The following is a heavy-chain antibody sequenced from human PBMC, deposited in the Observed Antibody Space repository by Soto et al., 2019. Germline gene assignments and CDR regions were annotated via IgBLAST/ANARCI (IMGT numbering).Heavy chain of an antibody. J-gene: IGHJ4*02. Sequence: GGSLRLSCAASGFTFSGSAMHWVRQASGKGLEWVGRIRSKTDGGTTDYAAPVKGRFTISRDDSKNTLYLQMSSLKAEDTAVYYCARNGYGSDYWGQGTLVTVSS. CDR3: ARNGYGSDY. CDR2: IRSKTDGGTT. CDR1: GFTFSGSA. V-gene: IGHV3-15*01. D-gene: IGHD5-12*01.